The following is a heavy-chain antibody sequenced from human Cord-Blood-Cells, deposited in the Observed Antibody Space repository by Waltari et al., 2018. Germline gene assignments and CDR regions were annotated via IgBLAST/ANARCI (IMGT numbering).Heavy chain of an antibody. CDR3: ARCVESYYFDY. D-gene: IGHD1-26*01. Sequence: VQLVQSGAEVKKPGCSGKVSCKPSGGTFSSYDISRVRQAHGQGLEWMGGIIPIFGTANYAQKFQGRVTITADESPSTAYMELSSLRSEDTAVYYCARCVESYYFDYWGQGTLVTVSS. J-gene: IGHJ4*02. V-gene: IGHV1-69*01. CDR2: IIPIFGTA. CDR1: GGTFSSYD.